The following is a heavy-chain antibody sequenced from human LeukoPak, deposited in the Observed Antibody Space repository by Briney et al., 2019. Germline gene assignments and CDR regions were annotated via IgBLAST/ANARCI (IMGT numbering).Heavy chain of an antibody. J-gene: IGHJ6*03. D-gene: IGHD2-15*01. Sequence: GSVKVSCKASGYTFTGYYMHWVRQAPGQGLEWMGWINPNSGGTNYAQKFQGRVAITADKSTSTAYMELSSLRSEDTAVYYCARALEGYCSGGSCYPTYYYYYMDVWGKGPRSPSP. CDR2: INPNSGGT. V-gene: IGHV1-2*02. CDR1: GYTFTGYY. CDR3: ARALEGYCSGGSCYPTYYYYYMDV.